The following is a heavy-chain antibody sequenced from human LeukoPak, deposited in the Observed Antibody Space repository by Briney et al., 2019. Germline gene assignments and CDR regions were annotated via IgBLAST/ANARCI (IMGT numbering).Heavy chain of an antibody. CDR2: ISSSSSYI. Sequence: GGSLRLSCAASGFTFSSYSMNWVRQAPGKGLEWVSSISSSSSYIYYADSVKGRFTISRDNGKDSLYLQMNSLRAEDTAVYYCARAGGYCSSTSCYLTAFDIWGQGTMVTVSS. D-gene: IGHD2-2*01. V-gene: IGHV3-21*01. J-gene: IGHJ3*02. CDR3: ARAGGYCSSTSCYLTAFDI. CDR1: GFTFSSYS.